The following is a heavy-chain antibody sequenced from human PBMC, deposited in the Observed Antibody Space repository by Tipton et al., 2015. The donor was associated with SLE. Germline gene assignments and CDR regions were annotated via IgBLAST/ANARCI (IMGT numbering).Heavy chain of an antibody. CDR2: ISLSGGTI. J-gene: IGHJ5*02. CDR1: GFTFSSYA. CDR3: ARRRSETGLFSKRGWLDP. Sequence: SLRLSCAASGFTFSSYAMSWVRQAPGKGLEWVSHISLSGGTIFYADSVKGRFTISRDNAKNSLYLQMNSLRAEDTAVYYCARRRSETGLFSKRGWLDPWGQGTLVIVSS. D-gene: IGHD3/OR15-3a*01. V-gene: IGHV3-48*04.